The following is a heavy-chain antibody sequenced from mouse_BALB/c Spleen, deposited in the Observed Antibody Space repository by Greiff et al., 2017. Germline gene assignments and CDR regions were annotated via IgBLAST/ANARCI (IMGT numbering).Heavy chain of an antibody. CDR3: ATMGY. V-gene: IGHV3-2*02. CDR1: GYSITSDYA. J-gene: IGHJ4*01. Sequence: EVKLMESGPGLVKPSQSLSLTCTVTGYSITSDYAWNWIRQFPGNKLEWMGYISYSGSTSYNPSLKSRISITRDTSKNQFFLQLNSVTTEDTATYYCATMGYWGQGTSVTVSS. CDR2: ISYSGST.